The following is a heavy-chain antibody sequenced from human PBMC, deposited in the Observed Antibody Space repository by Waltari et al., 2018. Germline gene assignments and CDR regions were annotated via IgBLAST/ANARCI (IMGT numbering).Heavy chain of an antibody. D-gene: IGHD2-2*01. J-gene: IGHJ6*02. CDR2: IYHSGST. CDR1: GGSISSSNW. V-gene: IGHV4-4*02. CDR3: ARDGGIVVVPAPNYYYGMDV. Sequence: QVQLQESGPGLVKPSGTLSLTCAVSGGSISSSNWWRWVRQPPGKGLEWIWEIYHSGSTNYNPSLKSRVTISVDKSKNQFSLKLSSVTAADTAVYYCARDGGIVVVPAPNYYYGMDVWGQGTTVTVSS.